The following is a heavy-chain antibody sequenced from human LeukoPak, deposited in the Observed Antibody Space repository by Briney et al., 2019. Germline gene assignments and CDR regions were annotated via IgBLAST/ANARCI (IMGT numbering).Heavy chain of an antibody. CDR3: ARHGWTTFWSTEKYYYYYYMDV. J-gene: IGHJ6*03. CDR2: IYPGGSDT. Sequence: GESLKISCKGSGYSFTSYWIGWVRQMPGKGLEWMGIIYPGGSDTRYSPSFQGQVTISADKSISTAYLQWSSLKASDTAMYYCARHGWTTFWSTEKYYYYYYMDVWGKGTTVTVSS. V-gene: IGHV5-51*01. D-gene: IGHD3-16*01. CDR1: GYSFTSYW.